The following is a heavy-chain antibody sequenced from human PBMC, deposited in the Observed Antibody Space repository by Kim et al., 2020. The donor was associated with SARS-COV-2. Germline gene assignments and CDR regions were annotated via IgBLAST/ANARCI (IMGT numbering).Heavy chain of an antibody. Sequence: ASVKVSCKASGYTFTSYYMHWVRQAPGQGLEWMGIINPSGGSTTYAQKFQGRVTMTRDTSTSTVYMELRSLRSEDTAVYYCAKSPGIIGVAGNWGQGTLVTVSS. V-gene: IGHV1-46*01. CDR3: AKSPGIIGVAGN. CDR1: GYTFTSYY. D-gene: IGHD6-19*01. CDR2: INPSGGST. J-gene: IGHJ4*02.